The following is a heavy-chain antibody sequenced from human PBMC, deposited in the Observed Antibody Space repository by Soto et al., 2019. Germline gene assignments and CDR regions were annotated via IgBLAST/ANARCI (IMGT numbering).Heavy chain of an antibody. CDR1: GFPFIKAY. V-gene: IGHV3-15*04. J-gene: IGHJ4*02. D-gene: IGHD2-21*02. CDR2: IDSKLDADKT. CDR3: VTRFSAVATERFDY. Sequence: GGSLRLSCAASGFPFIKAYMNWVRQAPGKGLEWIGQIDSKLDADKTDFAAPLKGRFTLSRDDSKNTVYLQMNGMEMEDTGMDYCVTRFSAVATERFDYWGQGTLAT.